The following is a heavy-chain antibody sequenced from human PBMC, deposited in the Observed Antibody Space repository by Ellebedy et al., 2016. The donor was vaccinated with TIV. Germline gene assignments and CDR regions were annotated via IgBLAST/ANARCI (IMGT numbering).Heavy chain of an antibody. D-gene: IGHD5-18*01. Sequence: GESLKISCEASGFPLSSYGMHWVRQAPGKGLEWMAYVRYDGINKYYADSVKGLFTISSDNAKNSLYLQMNSLRAEDTAVYYCARDKEVSGGYGVDSFDIWGQGTMVTVSS. CDR1: GFPLSSYG. J-gene: IGHJ3*02. CDR2: VRYDGINK. V-gene: IGHV3-30*02. CDR3: ARDKEVSGGYGVDSFDI.